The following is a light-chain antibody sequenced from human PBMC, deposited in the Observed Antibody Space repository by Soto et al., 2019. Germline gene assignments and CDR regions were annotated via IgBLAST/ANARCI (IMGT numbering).Light chain of an antibody. Sequence: QSALTQPASVSGSPGQSITISCTGTSIYVGTYNLVSWYQHHPGKAPKLLIYDGTKRPSGVSNRLSGSKSGNTASLTISGLQAEDEADYYCCSYATSISYVFXTGTKVTVL. CDR3: CSYATSISYV. V-gene: IGLV2-23*01. CDR1: SIYVGTYNL. J-gene: IGLJ1*01. CDR2: DGT.